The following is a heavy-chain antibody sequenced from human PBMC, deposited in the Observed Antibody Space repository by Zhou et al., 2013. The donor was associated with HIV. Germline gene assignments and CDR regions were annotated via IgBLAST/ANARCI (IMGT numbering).Heavy chain of an antibody. CDR1: GGSFTTYG. V-gene: IGHV1-69*05. J-gene: IGHJ5*02. CDR2: FIPMFGTA. CDR3: ARQSLAEDVFDP. Sequence: QVQLVQSGAEVRKPASSVRVSCKASGGSFTTYGVSWVRQAPGQGLEWMGGFIPMFGTANYAEQFHDRITIITDGSTDTAYMELSGLRPDDTAVYYCARQSLAEDVFDPWGQGTLVTVSS.